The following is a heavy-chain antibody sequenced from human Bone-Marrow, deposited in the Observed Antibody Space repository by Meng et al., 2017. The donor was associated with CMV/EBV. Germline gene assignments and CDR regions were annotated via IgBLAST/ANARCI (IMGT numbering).Heavy chain of an antibody. V-gene: IGHV1-18*04. CDR2: ISAYNGNT. D-gene: IGHD3-3*01. J-gene: IGHJ4*02. Sequence: ASVKVSCKASGYTFTGYYMHWVRQAPGQGLEWMGWISAYNGNTNYAQKLQGRVTMTTDTSTSTAYMELRSLRSDDTAVYYCARVTLIDYDGGQFDYWGQGTLVTVSS. CDR1: GYTFTGYY. CDR3: ARVTLIDYDGGQFDY.